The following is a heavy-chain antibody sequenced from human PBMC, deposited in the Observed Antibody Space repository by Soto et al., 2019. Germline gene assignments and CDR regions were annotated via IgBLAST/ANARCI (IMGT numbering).Heavy chain of an antibody. CDR1: GGSVSSGSYY. CDR3: ARDGDGYNY. J-gene: IGHJ4*02. V-gene: IGHV4-61*01. CDR2: IYSSGST. D-gene: IGHD5-12*01. Sequence: QVQLQESGPGLVKPSETLSLTCTVSGGSVSSGSYYWSWIRQPPGKGLEWIGYIYSSGSTSYNPALMSRAPSSVDTSKKQFSLKLSSVTAADTAVYYCARDGDGYNYWGQGTLVTVSS.